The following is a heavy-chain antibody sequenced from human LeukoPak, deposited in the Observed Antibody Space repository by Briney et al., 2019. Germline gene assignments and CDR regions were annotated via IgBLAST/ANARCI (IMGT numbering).Heavy chain of an antibody. CDR3: ARVQGSYYRP. CDR1: GGSFSGYL. J-gene: IGHJ5*02. Sequence: SETLSLTCGVSGGSFSGYLWSWLRQPPGKGLEWIGEINYNGEITNYNPSLKSRVTISVDTSRNQFSLKLSSVTAADTAVYYCARVQGSYYRPWGQGTLVTVSS. CDR2: INYNGEIT. D-gene: IGHD1-26*01. V-gene: IGHV4-34*01.